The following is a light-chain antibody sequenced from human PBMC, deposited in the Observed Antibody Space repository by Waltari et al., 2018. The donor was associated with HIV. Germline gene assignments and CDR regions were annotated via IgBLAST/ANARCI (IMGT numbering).Light chain of an antibody. V-gene: IGLV1-47*01. CDR1: TSNVGTNF. Sequence: QSVLTQPPSASGTPGQRVTISCSGTTSNVGTNFVSWYQHLPGAAPKLLMFRDNRRPAGGPDRFSGSKSGAAASLAISGLQSEDEGDYYCATWEGSLGTFFVIGVGTKVTVL. CDR3: ATWEGSLGTFFV. J-gene: IGLJ1*01. CDR2: RDN.